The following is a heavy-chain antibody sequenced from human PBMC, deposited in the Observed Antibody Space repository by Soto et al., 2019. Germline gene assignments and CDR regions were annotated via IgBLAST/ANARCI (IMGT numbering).Heavy chain of an antibody. J-gene: IGHJ6*02. CDR1: GGSISSGDYY. Sequence: QVQLQESGPGLVKPSQTLSLTCTVSGGSISSGDYYWSWIRQPPGKGLEWIGYIYDSGSTYYNLSLKSRVTISGDTSKNQFSLKLSSATAADTAVYYCARGPGIWSAYYDYYYVLDVWGQGTTVIVSS. CDR2: IYDSGST. CDR3: ARGPGIWSAYYDYYYVLDV. V-gene: IGHV4-30-4*01. D-gene: IGHD3-3*01.